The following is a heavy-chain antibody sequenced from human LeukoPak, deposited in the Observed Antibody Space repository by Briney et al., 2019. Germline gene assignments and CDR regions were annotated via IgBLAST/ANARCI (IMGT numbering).Heavy chain of an antibody. V-gene: IGHV5-51*01. Sequence: GESLKISCKGSGYSFTSYWIGWVRQMPGKGLEWMGIIYPGDSDTRYSPSFQGQVTISADKSISTACLQWSSLKASDTAMYYCARHMPYSSSPFDYWGQGTLVTVSS. CDR2: IYPGDSDT. D-gene: IGHD6-6*01. CDR1: GYSFTSYW. J-gene: IGHJ4*02. CDR3: ARHMPYSSSPFDY.